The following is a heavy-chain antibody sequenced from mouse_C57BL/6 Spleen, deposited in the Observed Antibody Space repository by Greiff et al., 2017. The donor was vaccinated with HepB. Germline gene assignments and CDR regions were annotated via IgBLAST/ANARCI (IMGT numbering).Heavy chain of an antibody. CDR2: IHPNSGST. Sequence: QVQLQQPGAELVKPGASVKLSCKASGYTFTSYWMHWVKQRPGQGLEWIGMIHPNSGSTNYNEKFKSKATLTVVKSSSTAYMQLSSLTSEDSAVYYCARWDYDYTPFAYWGQGTLVTVSA. J-gene: IGHJ3*01. V-gene: IGHV1-64*01. CDR3: ARWDYDYTPFAY. D-gene: IGHD2-4*01. CDR1: GYTFTSYW.